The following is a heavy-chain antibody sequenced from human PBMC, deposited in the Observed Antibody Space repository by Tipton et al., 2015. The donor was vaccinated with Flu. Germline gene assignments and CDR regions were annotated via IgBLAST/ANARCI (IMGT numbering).Heavy chain of an antibody. J-gene: IGHJ6*02. V-gene: IGHV3-23*01. CDR3: ARDRVVGAAAGYYYSYYGMDV. CDR2: ISGSGGST. CDR1: GFTFSSYA. D-gene: IGHD1-26*01. Sequence: SLRLSCVASGFTFSSYAMSWVRQVPGKGLEWVSVISGSGGSTYYADSVKGRFTISRDNSKTTLYLQMNSPRVEDTAVYYCARDRVVGAAAGYYYSYYGMDVWGQGTTVTVSS.